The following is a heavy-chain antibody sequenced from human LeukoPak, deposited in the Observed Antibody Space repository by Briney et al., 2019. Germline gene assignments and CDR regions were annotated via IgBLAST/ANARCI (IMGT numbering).Heavy chain of an antibody. Sequence: SETLSLTCTVSGGSISSYYWSWIRQPPGKGLEWIGSIYYSGSTYYNSPLKSRVTISVDTSKNQFSLKLSSVTAADTAMYYCASYYYYDSSGHNFDYWGQGTLVTVSS. D-gene: IGHD3-22*01. V-gene: IGHV4-59*05. J-gene: IGHJ4*02. CDR1: GGSISSYY. CDR3: ASYYYYDSSGHNFDY. CDR2: IYYSGST.